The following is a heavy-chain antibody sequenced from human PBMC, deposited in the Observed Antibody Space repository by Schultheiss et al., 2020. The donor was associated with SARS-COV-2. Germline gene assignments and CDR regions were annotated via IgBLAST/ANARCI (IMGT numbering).Heavy chain of an antibody. CDR2: IRSSGRDI. D-gene: IGHD1-1*01. CDR1: GFTFGTYN. V-gene: IGHV3-21*04. Sequence: GGSLRLSCAASGFTFGTYNMHWVRQAPGKGLEFVASIRSSGRDIYYADSMQGRFTVSRDNANNSLYLQMHSLRAEDTAVYYCARDLDVRGAFDIWGQGTTVTVSS. J-gene: IGHJ3*02. CDR3: ARDLDVRGAFDI.